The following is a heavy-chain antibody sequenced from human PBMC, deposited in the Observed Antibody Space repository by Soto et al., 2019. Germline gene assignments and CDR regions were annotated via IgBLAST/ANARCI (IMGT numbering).Heavy chain of an antibody. CDR3: ARDLGTYYYDSSGPLMVWYGMDV. D-gene: IGHD3-22*01. V-gene: IGHV1-46*01. CDR1: GYTFTSYY. CDR2: INPSGGST. J-gene: IGHJ6*02. Sequence: ASVKVSCKASGYTFTSYYMHWVRQAPGQGLEWMGIINPSGGSTSYAQKFQGRVTMTRDTSTSTVYMELSSLRSEDTAVYYCARDLGTYYYDSSGPLMVWYGMDVWGQGTTVTVSS.